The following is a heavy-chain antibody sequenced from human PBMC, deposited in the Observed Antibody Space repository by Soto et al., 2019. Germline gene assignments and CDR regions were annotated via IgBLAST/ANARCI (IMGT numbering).Heavy chain of an antibody. V-gene: IGHV1-18*01. D-gene: IGHD3-22*01. CDR3: ARDRSSGYTYYYYYGMDV. CDR1: GYTFTSYG. J-gene: IGHJ6*02. CDR2: ISAYNGNT. Sequence: ASVKVSCKASGYTFTSYGISWVRQAPGQGLEWMGWISAYNGNTNYAQKLQGRVTMTTDTSTSTAYMELRSLRSDDTAVYYCARDRSSGYTYYYYYGMDVWGQGTTVTVSS.